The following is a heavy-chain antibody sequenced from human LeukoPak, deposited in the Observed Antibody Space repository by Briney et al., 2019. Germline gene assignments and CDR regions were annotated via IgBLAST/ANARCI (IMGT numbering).Heavy chain of an antibody. CDR1: GFTFSSYS. CDR2: ISSSSGYI. CDR3: ARGRSLTTTVTSYAD. D-gene: IGHD4-11*01. J-gene: IGHJ4*02. Sequence: PGGSLRLSCAASGFTFSSYSMSWLRQAPGKGLEWVSSISSSSGYIYQPDSVKGRFTISRDNARDSLYLQMNSLRAEDTAIYYCARGRSLTTTVTSYADWGQGTLVTVSS. V-gene: IGHV3-21*01.